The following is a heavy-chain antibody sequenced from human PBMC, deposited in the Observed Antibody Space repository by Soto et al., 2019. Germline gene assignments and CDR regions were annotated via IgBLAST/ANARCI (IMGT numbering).Heavy chain of an antibody. CDR2: IIPIFSTP. V-gene: IGHV1-69*06. J-gene: IGHJ6*02. CDR3: ARGGLQAQGVQYNHYAMDV. Sequence: SVKVSCKASGGTFDRHTINWVRQAPGQGLEWMGGIIPIFSTPKYAQKFQGRVMLTADKSTSTAYMELSSLRYEDTAVYYCARGGLQAQGVQYNHYAMDVWGQGTTVTVSS. CDR1: GGTFDRHT. D-gene: IGHD4-4*01.